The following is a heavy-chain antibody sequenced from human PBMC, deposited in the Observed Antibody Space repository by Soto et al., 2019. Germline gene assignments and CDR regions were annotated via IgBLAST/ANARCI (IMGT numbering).Heavy chain of an antibody. D-gene: IGHD3-10*01. Sequence: QLVESGGGLIQPGGSLRLSCAASGFTVSRNYMTWVRQAPGKGLEWVSVIYSGGSTYYADSVKGRLTISRDNSKNTMYLQMNSRSAEDTAVYYCARAERQVFLGENYYGMDVWGQGTSVTVSS. V-gene: IGHV3-53*01. J-gene: IGHJ6*02. CDR3: ARAERQVFLGENYYGMDV. CDR1: GFTVSRNY. CDR2: IYSGGST.